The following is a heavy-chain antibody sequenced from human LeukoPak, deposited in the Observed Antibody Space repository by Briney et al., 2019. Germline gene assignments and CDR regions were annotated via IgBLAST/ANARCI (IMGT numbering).Heavy chain of an antibody. Sequence: LSLTCTVSGGSISSGGYYWSWIRQHPGKGLEWIGYIYYSGSTYYNPSLKSRVTISVDTSKNQFSLKLSSVTAADTAVYYCARPSRKLEGSGYYSFAFHLWGPGPLVNVSS. CDR2: IYYSGST. D-gene: IGHD3-22*01. J-gene: IGHJ3*01. CDR3: ARPSRKLEGSGYYSFAFHL. V-gene: IGHV4-31*03. CDR1: GGSISSGGYY.